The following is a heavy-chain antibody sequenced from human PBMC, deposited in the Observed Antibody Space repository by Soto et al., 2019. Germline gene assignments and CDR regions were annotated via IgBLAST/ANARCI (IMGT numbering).Heavy chain of an antibody. D-gene: IGHD3-3*01. CDR3: AKDSRPTLTDLEWLFNYGVGQTKDY. CDR2: ISYDGSNK. J-gene: IGHJ4*02. Sequence: GGSLRLSCAASGFTFSSYGMHWVRQAPGKGLEWVAVISYDGSNKYYADSVKGRFTISRDNSKNTLYLQMNSLRAEDTAVYYCAKDSRPTLTDLEWLFNYGVGQTKDYWGQGTLVTVSS. V-gene: IGHV3-30*18. CDR1: GFTFSSYG.